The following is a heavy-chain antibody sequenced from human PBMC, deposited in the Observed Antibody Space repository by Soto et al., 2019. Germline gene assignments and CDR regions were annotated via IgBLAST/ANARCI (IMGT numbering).Heavy chain of an antibody. J-gene: IGHJ6*03. CDR1: GGSISSYY. D-gene: IGHD3-3*01. CDR2: IYYSGST. Sequence: SEPLSLTCTVSGGSISSYYWSWIRQPPGKGLEWIGYIYYSGSTNYNPSLKSRVTISVDTSKNQFSLKLSSVTAADTAVYYCARDREIFGVNYYMDVWGKGTTVTVSS. CDR3: ARDREIFGVNYYMDV. V-gene: IGHV4-59*01.